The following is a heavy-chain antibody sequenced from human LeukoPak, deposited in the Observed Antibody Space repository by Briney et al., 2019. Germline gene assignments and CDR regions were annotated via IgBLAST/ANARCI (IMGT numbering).Heavy chain of an antibody. Sequence: PGGSLRLSCAASGFTFSSYIMNWVRQAPGKGLEWVSSISSSSSYIYYADSVKGRFTISRDNSKNTLYLQMNSLRAEDTAVYYCAKNRGYIRYSSSWYFDYWGQGTLVTVSS. CDR2: ISSSSSYI. D-gene: IGHD6-13*01. CDR3: AKNRGYIRYSSSWYFDY. CDR1: GFTFSSYI. V-gene: IGHV3-21*04. J-gene: IGHJ4*02.